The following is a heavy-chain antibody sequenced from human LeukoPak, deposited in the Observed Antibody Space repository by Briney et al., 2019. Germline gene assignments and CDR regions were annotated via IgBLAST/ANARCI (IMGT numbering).Heavy chain of an antibody. D-gene: IGHD6-19*01. CDR1: GFTFSTYS. V-gene: IGHV3-21*01. CDR2: ITSPVGRM. Sequence: GGSLRLSCAASGFTFSTYSMNWVRQAPGKGLEWVSSITSPVGRMYYADSLKGRITISGDNARSTLYLQMNNLRAEDTAVYYCATDGRSSGWYGFDYWGQGILVTVSS. J-gene: IGHJ4*02. CDR3: ATDGRSSGWYGFDY.